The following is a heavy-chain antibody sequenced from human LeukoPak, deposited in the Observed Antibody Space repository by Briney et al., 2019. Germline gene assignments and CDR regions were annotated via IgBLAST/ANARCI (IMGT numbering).Heavy chain of an antibody. Sequence: ASVKVSCKASGYTFTSYDINWVRQATDQGLEWMGWIVPNNGGTNYAQKFQGRVTMTRDTSISTAFMELSRLTSDDTAIYYCARANQNYFDYWGQGTLVTVSS. J-gene: IGHJ4*02. D-gene: IGHD1-14*01. CDR3: ARANQNYFDY. CDR2: IVPNNGGT. V-gene: IGHV1-2*02. CDR1: GYTFTSYD.